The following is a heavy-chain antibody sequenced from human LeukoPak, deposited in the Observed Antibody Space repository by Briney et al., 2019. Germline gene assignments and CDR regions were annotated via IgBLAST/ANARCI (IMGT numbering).Heavy chain of an antibody. V-gene: IGHV3-21*01. CDR2: ISSSGLYI. D-gene: IGHD3-3*01. J-gene: IGHJ4*02. CDR1: RFTFSTYT. Sequence: GGLRLSCAASRFTFSTYTMNWVRQAPGKGLEWVSSISSSGLYIYYADSVKGRFTISRDNARNSLYLQMSSLRGDDTAVYYCARGGYYGDYDYWGQGTLVTVSP. CDR3: ARGGYYGDYDY.